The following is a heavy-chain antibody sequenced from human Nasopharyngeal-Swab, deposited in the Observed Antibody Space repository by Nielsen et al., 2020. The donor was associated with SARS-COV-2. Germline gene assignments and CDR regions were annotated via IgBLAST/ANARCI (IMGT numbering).Heavy chain of an antibody. J-gene: IGHJ2*01. Sequence: ASVKVSCKASGYTFTGYYMHWVRQAPGQGLEWMGRINPNSGGTNYAQKFQGGVTMTRDTSISTAYMELSRLRSDDTAVYYCARRPYDSSGYLFDLWGRGTLVTVSS. V-gene: IGHV1-2*06. CDR2: INPNSGGT. D-gene: IGHD3-22*01. CDR3: ARRPYDSSGYLFDL. CDR1: GYTFTGYY.